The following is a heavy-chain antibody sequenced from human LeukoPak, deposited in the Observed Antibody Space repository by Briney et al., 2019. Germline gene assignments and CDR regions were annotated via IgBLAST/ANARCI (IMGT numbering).Heavy chain of an antibody. CDR3: AREGGIYLYYFDY. CDR2: IYHSGST. V-gene: IGHV4-4*02. Sequence: SETLSLTCAVSGGSISSSNWWSWVRQPPGKGLEWIGEIYHSGSTNYNPSLKSRVTISVDKSKNQFSLKLSSVTAADTAVYYCAREGGIYLYYFDYWGQGTLVTVSS. D-gene: IGHD1-14*01. J-gene: IGHJ4*02. CDR1: GGSISSSNW.